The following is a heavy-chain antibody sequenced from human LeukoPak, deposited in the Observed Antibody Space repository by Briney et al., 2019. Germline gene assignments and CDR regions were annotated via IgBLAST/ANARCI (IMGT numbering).Heavy chain of an antibody. D-gene: IGHD5-18*01. J-gene: IGHJ4*02. V-gene: IGHV3-48*01. CDR2: ISSSSSTI. CDR1: GFTFSSYS. CDR3: ARGVATANFDY. Sequence: GGSLRLSCAASGFTFSSYSMNWVRQAPGKGLEWVSYISSSSSTIYYADSVKGRFTISRDNAKNSLYLQMNSLRAEDTAVYYCARGVATANFDYRGQGTQVTVPS.